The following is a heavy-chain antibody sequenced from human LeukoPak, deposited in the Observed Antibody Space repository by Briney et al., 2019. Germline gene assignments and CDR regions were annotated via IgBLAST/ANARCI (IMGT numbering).Heavy chain of an antibody. V-gene: IGHV3-23*01. D-gene: IGHD5-18*01. Sequence: QSGGSLRLSCAASGFTFSSYAMSWVRQAPGKGLEWVSSISGSGGSTYYADSEKGRFTISRDNSKYTLYLQMNSLRADDTAVYYCAKASRFGYSYGPREYFYYMDVWGKGTTVTISS. J-gene: IGHJ6*03. CDR2: ISGSGGST. CDR3: AKASRFGYSYGPREYFYYMDV. CDR1: GFTFSSYA.